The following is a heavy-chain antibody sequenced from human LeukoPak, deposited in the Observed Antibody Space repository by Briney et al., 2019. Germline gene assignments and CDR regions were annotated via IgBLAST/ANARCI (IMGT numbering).Heavy chain of an antibody. CDR3: ARRSPLYGSGSYYLGY. Sequence: SETLSLTCAVYGGSFSGYYWSWIRQRPGKGLEWIGEINHSGSTNYNPSLKSRVTISVDTSKNQFSLKLSSVTAADTAVYYCARRSPLYGSGSYYLGYWGQGTLVTVSS. D-gene: IGHD3-10*01. V-gene: IGHV4-34*01. CDR2: INHSGST. CDR1: GGSFSGYY. J-gene: IGHJ4*02.